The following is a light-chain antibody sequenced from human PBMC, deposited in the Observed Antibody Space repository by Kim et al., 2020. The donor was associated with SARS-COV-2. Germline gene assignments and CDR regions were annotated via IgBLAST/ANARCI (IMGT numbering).Light chain of an antibody. CDR3: AAWDNGLSVHYV. CDR1: RSNIGINP. J-gene: IGLJ1*01. Sequence: QRVTFSCSGSRSNIGINPLYWYQQLPGAAPKLLIVETYQRPSGVPDRFSGSKSGTSASLAISGLRSEDEADYYCAAWDNGLSVHYVFGTGTKVTVL. CDR2: ETY. V-gene: IGLV1-47*01.